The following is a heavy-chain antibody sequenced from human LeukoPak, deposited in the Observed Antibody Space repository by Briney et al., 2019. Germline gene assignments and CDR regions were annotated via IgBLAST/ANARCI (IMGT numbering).Heavy chain of an antibody. D-gene: IGHD6-6*01. CDR3: ARGGIAARFAY. J-gene: IGHJ4*02. V-gene: IGHV3-48*03. CDR2: ISSGSSSI. Sequence: GGSLRLSCAASGFTFSSYEMNWARQAPGKGLEWVSYISSGSSSIFYADSVKGRFVISRDNAKNSLYLQMNSLRAEDTAVYYCARGGIAARFAYWGQGTLVTVSS. CDR1: GFTFSSYE.